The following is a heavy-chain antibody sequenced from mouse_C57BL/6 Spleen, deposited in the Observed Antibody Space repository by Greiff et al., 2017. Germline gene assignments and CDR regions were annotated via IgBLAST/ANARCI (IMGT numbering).Heavy chain of an antibody. CDR1: GYTFTDYE. CDR3: TISDYYDYRYFDV. V-gene: IGHV1-15*01. Sequence: VQLQQSGAELVRPGASVTLSCKASGYTFTDYEMHWVKQTPVHGLEWIGAIDPETGGTAYNQKFKGKAILTADKSSSTAYMELRSLTSEDSAVYYCTISDYYDYRYFDVWGTGTTVTVSS. J-gene: IGHJ1*03. D-gene: IGHD2-4*01. CDR2: IDPETGGT.